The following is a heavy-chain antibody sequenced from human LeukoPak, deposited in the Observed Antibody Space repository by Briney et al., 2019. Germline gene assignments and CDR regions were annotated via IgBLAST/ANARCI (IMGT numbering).Heavy chain of an antibody. Sequence: GGSLKLSCAPSGFTVRGNYMPGAPQAQGKGRGGVSVIYSGGSTYYADSVKGRFTISRDNSKNTLYLQMNSLRAEDTAVYYCARESRGSALGGSFDYWGQGTLVTVSS. CDR2: IYSGGST. V-gene: IGHV3-53*01. CDR3: ARESRGSALGGSFDY. CDR1: GFTVRGNY. D-gene: IGHD2-15*01. J-gene: IGHJ4*02.